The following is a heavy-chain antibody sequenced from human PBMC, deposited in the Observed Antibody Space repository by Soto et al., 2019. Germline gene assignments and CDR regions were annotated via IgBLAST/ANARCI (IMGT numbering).Heavy chain of an antibody. Sequence: GASVKVSCKASGYTFTSYGISWVRQAPGQGLEWMGRISAYNGNTNYAQKLQGRVTMTTDTSTSTAYMELRSLRSDDTAVYYCARGIAVADPYNWYDSWGQGTLVTVSS. CDR3: ARGIAVADPYNWYDS. CDR2: ISAYNGNT. D-gene: IGHD6-13*01. V-gene: IGHV1-18*01. J-gene: IGHJ5*01. CDR1: GYTFTSYG.